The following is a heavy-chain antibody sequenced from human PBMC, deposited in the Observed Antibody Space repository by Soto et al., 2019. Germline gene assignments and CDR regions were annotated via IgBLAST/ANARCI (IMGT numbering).Heavy chain of an antibody. CDR1: GFIFSNYA. J-gene: IGHJ4*02. Sequence: GGSLRLSCATSGFIFSNYAMSWVRQVPGKGLDWVSTITGSGARTYYADSVRGRFTISRDNSKNTHYLQMNSLRAEDTAVYYCAKPSGLATAGSAFDYWGQGTLVTVSS. CDR2: ITGSGART. CDR3: AKPSGLATAGSAFDY. V-gene: IGHV3-23*01. D-gene: IGHD6-13*01.